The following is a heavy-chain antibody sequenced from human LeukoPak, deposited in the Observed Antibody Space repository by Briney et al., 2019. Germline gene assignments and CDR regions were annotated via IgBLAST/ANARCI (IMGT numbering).Heavy chain of an antibody. V-gene: IGHV5-51*01. Sequence: GESLKISFKGSGYSFTNYWIGWVRQMPGKGLEWMGIIYPGDSDTRYIPSFQGQVTISADKSINTAYLQWSSLKPSDTAIYYCARSASRYFDWFDCWGQGTLLTVSS. CDR1: GYSFTNYW. CDR2: IYPGDSDT. CDR3: ARSASRYFDWFDC. D-gene: IGHD3-9*01. J-gene: IGHJ4*02.